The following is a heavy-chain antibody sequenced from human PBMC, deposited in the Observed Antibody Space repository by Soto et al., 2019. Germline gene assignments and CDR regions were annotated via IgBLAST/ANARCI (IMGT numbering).Heavy chain of an antibody. Sequence: QVQLVESGGGVVQPGRSLRLSCAASGFTFSSYGMHWVRQAPGKGLEWVAVIWYDGSNKYYADSVKGRFTISRDNSKNTLYLQMNSLRAEDTAVYYCARGAGSGSYWDWFGPWGQGTLVTVSS. CDR3: ARGAGSGSYWDWFGP. V-gene: IGHV3-33*01. CDR1: GFTFSSYG. J-gene: IGHJ5*02. D-gene: IGHD3-10*01. CDR2: IWYDGSNK.